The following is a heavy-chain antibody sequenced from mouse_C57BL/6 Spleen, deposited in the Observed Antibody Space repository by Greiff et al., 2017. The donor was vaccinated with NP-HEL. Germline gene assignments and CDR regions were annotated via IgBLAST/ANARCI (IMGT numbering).Heavy chain of an antibody. Sequence: QVQLQQPGAELVKPGASVKLSCKASGYTFTSYWMHWVKQRPGQGLEWIGMIHPNSGSTNYNEKFKSKATLTVDKSSSTAYMQLSSLTSEDSAVYYCASYGSSYVRDLYYFDYWGQGTTLTVSS. D-gene: IGHD1-1*01. CDR2: IHPNSGST. J-gene: IGHJ2*01. CDR1: GYTFTSYW. V-gene: IGHV1-64*01. CDR3: ASYGSSYVRDLYYFDY.